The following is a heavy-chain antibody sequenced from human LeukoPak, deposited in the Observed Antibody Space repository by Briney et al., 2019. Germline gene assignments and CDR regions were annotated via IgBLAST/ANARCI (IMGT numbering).Heavy chain of an antibody. J-gene: IGHJ3*02. CDR3: TTVRWGMTGYYKDDAFDI. V-gene: IGHV3-21*01. CDR2: ISSSSSYI. CDR1: GFTFSSYS. D-gene: IGHD3-9*01. Sequence: GGSLRLSCAASGFTFSSYSMNWVRQAPGKGLERVSSISSSSSYIYYADSVKGRFTISRDNAKNSLYLQMNSLRAEDTAVYYCTTVRWGMTGYYKDDAFDIWGQGTMVTVSS.